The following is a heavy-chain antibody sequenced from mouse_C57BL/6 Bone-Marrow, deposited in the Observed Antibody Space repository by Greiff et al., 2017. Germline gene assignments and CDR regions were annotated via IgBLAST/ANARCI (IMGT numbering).Heavy chain of an antibody. J-gene: IGHJ4*01. D-gene: IGHD1-1*01. CDR2: MWRGGST. V-gene: IGHV2-2*01. CDR1: GFSLTSYG. Sequence: VQLQQSGPGLVQPSQSLSITCTVSGFSLTSYGVHWVRQSPGKGLEWLGVMWRGGSTDYNAAFISSLSISKDNSKSQVFYKMNSLQADDTAIYYCARNVAYYDGSSYDYAMDDWGQGTTVTVSS. CDR3: ARNVAYYDGSSYDYAMDD.